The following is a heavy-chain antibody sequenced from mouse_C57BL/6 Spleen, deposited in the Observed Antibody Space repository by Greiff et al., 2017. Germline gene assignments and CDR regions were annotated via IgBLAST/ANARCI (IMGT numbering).Heavy chain of an antibody. Sequence: DVQLQESGGGLVKPGGSLKLSCAASGFTFSSYAMSWVRQTPEKRLEWVATISDGGSYTYYPDNVKGRFTISRDNAKNNLYLQMSHLKSEDTAMYYCAREKLLCWFAYWGQGTLVTVSA. V-gene: IGHV5-4*01. CDR1: GFTFSSYA. J-gene: IGHJ3*01. CDR3: AREKLLCWFAY. D-gene: IGHD4-1*01. CDR2: ISDGGSYT.